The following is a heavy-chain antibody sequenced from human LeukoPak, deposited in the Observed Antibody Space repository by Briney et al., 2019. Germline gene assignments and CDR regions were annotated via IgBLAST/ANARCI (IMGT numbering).Heavy chain of an antibody. CDR1: GFTFRSYW. J-gene: IGHJ4*02. CDR2: INQEESRT. CDR3: AKYLSRAFDS. Sequence: GDSLRLSCAASGFTFRSYWMSWVRQAPGKGLEWLGHINQEESRTDHEDSVKSRFTISRDNSTNLLYLHMNNLRAEDAAVYYCAKYLSRAFDSWGQGTLVSVSS. V-gene: IGHV3-7*01. D-gene: IGHD2/OR15-2a*01.